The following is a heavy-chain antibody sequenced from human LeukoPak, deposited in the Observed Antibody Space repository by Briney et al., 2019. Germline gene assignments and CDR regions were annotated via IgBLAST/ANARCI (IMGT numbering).Heavy chain of an antibody. J-gene: IGHJ4*02. D-gene: IGHD3-22*01. Sequence: GGSLRLSCAASGFTFSSYGMHWVRQAPGKGLEGVAVIWYDGSNKYYADSVKGRFTISRDNSKNTLYLQMNSLRAEDTAVYYCAKDFWAYYYDSSGYYSYFDYWGQGTLVTVSS. CDR1: GFTFSSYG. CDR2: IWYDGSNK. CDR3: AKDFWAYYYDSSGYYSYFDY. V-gene: IGHV3-33*06.